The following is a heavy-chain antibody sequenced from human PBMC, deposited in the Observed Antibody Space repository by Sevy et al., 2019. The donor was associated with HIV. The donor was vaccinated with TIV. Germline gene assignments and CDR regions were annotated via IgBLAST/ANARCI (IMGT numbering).Heavy chain of an antibody. J-gene: IGHJ6*02. CDR3: ARDGDGASSGYYYVGYYYGMDV. Sequence: ASVKVSCKASGYTFTSYGISWVRQAPGQGLEWMGWISVYNGNTNYAQKLQGRVTMTTDTSTSTAYMELRSLRSDDTAVYYCARDGDGASSGYYYVGYYYGMDVWGQGTTVTVSS. CDR1: GYTFTSYG. D-gene: IGHD3-22*01. V-gene: IGHV1-18*01. CDR2: ISVYNGNT.